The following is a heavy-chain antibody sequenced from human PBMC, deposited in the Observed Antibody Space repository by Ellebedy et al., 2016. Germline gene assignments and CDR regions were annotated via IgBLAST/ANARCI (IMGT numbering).Heavy chain of an antibody. CDR1: GFTFSSYD. J-gene: IGHJ4*02. Sequence: GGSLRLXXAASGFTFSSYDMSWVRQAPGKGLEWVALIWYDGSSKYYADSVKGRFTVSRDNSKNTLYLQMNSLRAEDTAVYYCARDRRTGRYEGIEYWGQGILVTVSS. CDR2: IWYDGSSK. CDR3: ARDRRTGRYEGIEY. V-gene: IGHV3-33*07. D-gene: IGHD3-9*01.